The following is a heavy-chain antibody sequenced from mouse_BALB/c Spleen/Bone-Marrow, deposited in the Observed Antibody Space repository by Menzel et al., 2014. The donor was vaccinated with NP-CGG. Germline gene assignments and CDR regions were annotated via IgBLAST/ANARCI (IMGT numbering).Heavy chain of an antibody. V-gene: IGHV4-1*02. CDR3: ARPLYDGYYVWFAY. D-gene: IGHD2-3*01. CDR2: INPDSSTI. Sequence: DVKLVESGGGPVQPGGSLKLSCAASGFDFSRYWMSWVRQAPGKGLEWIGEINPDSSTINYTPSLKDKFIISRDNAKNTLYLQMSKVRSEDTALYYCARPLYDGYYVWFAYWGQGTLVTVSA. J-gene: IGHJ3*01. CDR1: GFDFSRYW.